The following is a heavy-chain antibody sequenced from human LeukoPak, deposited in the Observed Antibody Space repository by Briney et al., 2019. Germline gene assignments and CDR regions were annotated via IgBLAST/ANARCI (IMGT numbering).Heavy chain of an antibody. D-gene: IGHD6-13*01. V-gene: IGHV4-38-2*02. CDR3: ARDLVYSSWYVYAY. CDR2: IYHSGRT. Sequence: SETLSLTCTVSGYSISSGYYWGWIRQPPGKGLEWIGSIYHSGRTFYNPSLKSRVTISVDTSKNQFSLKLTSVTAADTAVYYCARDLVYSSWYVYAYWGQGTLVTVSS. J-gene: IGHJ4*02. CDR1: GYSISSGYY.